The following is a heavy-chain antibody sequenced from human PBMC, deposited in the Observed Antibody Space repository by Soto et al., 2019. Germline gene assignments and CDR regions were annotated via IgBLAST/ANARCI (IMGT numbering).Heavy chain of an antibody. CDR3: AKDWAYEVITTSPPHY. CDR2: ISYDGSNK. CDR1: GFTFSSYG. J-gene: IGHJ4*02. D-gene: IGHD3-22*01. V-gene: IGHV3-30*18. Sequence: XGSLILSCAAAGFTFSSYGMHWVRQAPGKGLEWVAVISYDGSNKYYADSVKGRFTISRDNSKNTLYLQMNSLRAEDTAVYYCAKDWAYEVITTSPPHYWGQGNLVTVSS.